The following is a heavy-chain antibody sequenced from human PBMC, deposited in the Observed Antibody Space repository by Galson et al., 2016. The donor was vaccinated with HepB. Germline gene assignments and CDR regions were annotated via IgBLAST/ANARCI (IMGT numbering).Heavy chain of an antibody. CDR3: AKDCPYCGGDFLDAFDI. CDR1: GFSSSGYD. CDR2: ISGRGDRT. J-gene: IGHJ3*02. Sequence: SLRLSCAGSGFSSSGYDMSWVRQAPGKGLQWVSAISGRGDRTYYADSVKGRFTISRDNAENSVYLQMNSLGLEDTAVYYCAKDCPYCGGDFLDAFDIWGQGTTVIVSS. D-gene: IGHD2-21*02. V-gene: IGHV3-23*01.